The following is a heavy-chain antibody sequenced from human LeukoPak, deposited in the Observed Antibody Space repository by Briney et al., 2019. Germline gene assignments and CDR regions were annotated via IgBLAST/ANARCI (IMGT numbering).Heavy chain of an antibody. D-gene: IGHD3-10*01. CDR2: ISSTGTYK. Sequence: GGSLRLSCAASGFTFTSYTMNCVRQAPGKGLGWLSSISSTGTYKYYADSVKGRFTISRDNAKNSLYLQMNSLRAEDTAVYYCARGGPGNYYYYMDVWGKGTTVTVSS. V-gene: IGHV3-21*01. CDR3: ARGGPGNYYYYMDV. CDR1: GFTFTSYT. J-gene: IGHJ6*03.